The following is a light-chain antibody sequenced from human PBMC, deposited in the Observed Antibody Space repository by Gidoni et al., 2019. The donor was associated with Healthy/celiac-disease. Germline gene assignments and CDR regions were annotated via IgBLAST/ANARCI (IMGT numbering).Light chain of an antibody. J-gene: IGKJ1*01. CDR3: QQSDSTPFP. Sequence: DIQMTQSPSSLSASVGNRVTITCRASQSISSYLNWYQQKPGKAPRLLIYAASSLQSGVPSRFSGSGSGTDFTLTISSLQPEDFATYYCQQSDSTPFPFGQGTKVEIK. CDR1: QSISSY. CDR2: AAS. V-gene: IGKV1-39*01.